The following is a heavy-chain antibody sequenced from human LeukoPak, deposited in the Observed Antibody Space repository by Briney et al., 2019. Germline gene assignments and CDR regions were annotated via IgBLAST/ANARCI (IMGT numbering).Heavy chain of an antibody. V-gene: IGHV4-34*01. D-gene: IGHD3-10*01. J-gene: IGHJ4*02. CDR3: ARGLIWFGELSTPFDY. Sequence: SETLSLTCAVYGGSFSGYYWSWIRQPPGKGLEWIGEINHSGSTNYDPSLKSRVTISVDTSKNQFSLKLSSVTAADTAVYYCARGLIWFGELSTPFDYWGQGTLVTVSS. CDR1: GGSFSGYY. CDR2: INHSGST.